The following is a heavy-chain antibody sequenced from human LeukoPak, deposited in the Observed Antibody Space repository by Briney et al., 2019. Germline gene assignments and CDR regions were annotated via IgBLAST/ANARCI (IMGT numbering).Heavy chain of an antibody. D-gene: IGHD2-15*01. Sequence: SETLSLTCTVSGDSISSISYYWSWIRQPAGKGLEWIGRIYSSGSTNYIPSLKSRVTISVDTSKNQFSLKLSSVTAADTAVYYCARLDGYCSGGSCYSVSFVDPWGQGTLVTVSS. J-gene: IGHJ5*02. CDR3: ARLDGYCSGGSCYSVSFVDP. CDR2: IYSSGST. V-gene: IGHV4-61*02. CDR1: GDSISSISYY.